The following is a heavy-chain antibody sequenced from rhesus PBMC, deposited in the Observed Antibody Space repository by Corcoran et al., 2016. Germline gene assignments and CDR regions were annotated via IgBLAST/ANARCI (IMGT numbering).Heavy chain of an antibody. Sequence: QVQLQESGPGLLKPSETLSRSCAVSGGSTSGGYGWDGIRQPPGKGLGGFGTFYSRSEDHYYHPPRKGRVTISTDTSKTQFSLKLTSVTAADTAVYYCAGYNHYGSLDVWGRGVLVTVSS. D-gene: IGHD4-29*01. CDR1: GGSTSGGYG. CDR3: AGYNHYGSLDV. CDR2: FYSRSEDH. J-gene: IGHJ5-2*02. V-gene: IGHV4S7*01.